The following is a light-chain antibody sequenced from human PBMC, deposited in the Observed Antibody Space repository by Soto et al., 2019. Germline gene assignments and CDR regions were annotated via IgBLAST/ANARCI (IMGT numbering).Light chain of an antibody. Sequence: QSALTQPRSVSGSPGQSVTISCTGISGDVGGHDFVSWYQQHPGKAPKLIIYDVDKRPSGVPDRFSGSRSGNTASLTISGLRSEDEADYMCASWDDSLSGGVFGGGTKLTVL. CDR3: ASWDDSLSGGV. V-gene: IGLV2-11*01. CDR1: SGDVGGHDF. J-gene: IGLJ3*02. CDR2: DVD.